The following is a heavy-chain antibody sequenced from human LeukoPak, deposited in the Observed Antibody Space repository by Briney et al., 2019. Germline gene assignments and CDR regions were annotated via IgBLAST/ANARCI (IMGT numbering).Heavy chain of an antibody. CDR2: IYYSGST. CDR3: ARGGTTRDYFDY. D-gene: IGHD2-15*01. CDR1: GGSISSYY. J-gene: IGHJ4*02. Sequence: SETLSLTCTVSGGSISSYYWSWIRQPPGEGLEWIGYIYYSGSTNYNPSLKSRVTISVDTSKNQFSLKLSSVTAADTAIYYCARGGTTRDYFDYWGQGTLVTVSS. V-gene: IGHV4-59*01.